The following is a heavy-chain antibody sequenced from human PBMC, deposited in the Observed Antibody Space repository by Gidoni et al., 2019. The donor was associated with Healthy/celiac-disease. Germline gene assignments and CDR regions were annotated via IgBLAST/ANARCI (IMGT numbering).Heavy chain of an antibody. J-gene: IGHJ4*02. D-gene: IGHD1-26*01. Sequence: GKGLEWVGRIRSKANSYATAYAASVKGRFTISRDDSKNTAYLQMNSLKTEDTAVYYCTLIVGATEVDYWGQGTLVTVSS. CDR2: IRSKANSYAT. V-gene: IGHV3-73*01. CDR3: TLIVGATEVDY.